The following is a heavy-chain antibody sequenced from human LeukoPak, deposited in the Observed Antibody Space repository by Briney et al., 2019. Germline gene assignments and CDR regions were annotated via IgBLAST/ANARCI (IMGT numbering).Heavy chain of an antibody. Sequence: ETLSLTCTVSGGSISSSSYYWGWIRQPPGKGLEWVSGISGSGGTFYAASVKGRFIISRDNSMNTLYLQINSLRGEDTAVYYCAKDLVRDQRMAGLDVWGQGTAVTVSS. CDR1: GGSISSSSYY. CDR3: AKDLVRDQRMAGLDV. V-gene: IGHV3-23*01. CDR2: ISGSGGT. D-gene: IGHD3-10*01. J-gene: IGHJ6*02.